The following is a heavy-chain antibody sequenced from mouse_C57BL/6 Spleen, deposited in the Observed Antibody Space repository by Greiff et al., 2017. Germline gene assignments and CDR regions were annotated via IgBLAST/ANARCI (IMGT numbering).Heavy chain of an antibody. CDR3: ARRDYSNYRYFDY. D-gene: IGHD2-5*01. V-gene: IGHV1-9*01. CDR2: ILPGSGST. CDR1: GYTFTGYW. J-gene: IGHJ2*01. Sequence: QVQLQQSGAELMKPGASVKLSCKATGYTFTGYWIEWVKQRPGHGLEWIGEILPGSGSTNSNEKFKGKATFTADTSSNTAYMQLSSLTTEDSAIYYCARRDYSNYRYFDYWGQGTTLTVSS.